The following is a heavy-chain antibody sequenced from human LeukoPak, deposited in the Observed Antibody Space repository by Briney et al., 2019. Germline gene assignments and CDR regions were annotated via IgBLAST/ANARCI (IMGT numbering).Heavy chain of an antibody. V-gene: IGHV4-59*01. CDR2: IYYSGST. CDR3: ARMYSSSWYDEFFDY. CDR1: GGSISSYY. D-gene: IGHD6-13*01. J-gene: IGHJ4*02. Sequence: PSETLSLACTVSGGSISSYYWSWIRQPPGKGLEWIGYIYYSGSTNYNPSLKSRVTISVDTSKNQFSLKLSSVTAADTAVYYCARMYSSSWYDEFFDYWGQGTLVTVSS.